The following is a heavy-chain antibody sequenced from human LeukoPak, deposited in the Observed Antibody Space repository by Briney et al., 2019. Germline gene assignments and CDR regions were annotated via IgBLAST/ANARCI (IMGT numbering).Heavy chain of an antibody. CDR1: GFTFSSYA. J-gene: IGHJ5*02. V-gene: IGHV3-23*01. D-gene: IGHD1-26*01. CDR2: ISGSGGST. CDR3: ANPSWELHTKNWFDP. Sequence: GGSLRLSCAASGFTFSSYAMSWVRQAPGKGLEWVSAISGSGGSTYYADSVKGRFTISRDNSKNTLYLQMNSLRAEDTAVYYCANPSWELHTKNWFDPWGQGTLVTVSS.